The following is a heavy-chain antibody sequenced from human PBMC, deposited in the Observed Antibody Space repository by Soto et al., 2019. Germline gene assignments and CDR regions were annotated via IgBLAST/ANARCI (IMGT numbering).Heavy chain of an antibody. V-gene: IGHV3-48*01. D-gene: IGHD4-4*01. J-gene: IGHJ6*03. CDR2: ISSSSSTI. Sequence: LSLTCAASGFTFSSYSMNWVRQAPGKGLEWVSYISSSSSTIYYADSVKGRFTISRDNAKNSLYLQMNSLRAEDTAVYYCAITPTGLYYYYYMDVWGKGTTVTVSS. CDR3: AITPTGLYYYYYMDV. CDR1: GFTFSSYS.